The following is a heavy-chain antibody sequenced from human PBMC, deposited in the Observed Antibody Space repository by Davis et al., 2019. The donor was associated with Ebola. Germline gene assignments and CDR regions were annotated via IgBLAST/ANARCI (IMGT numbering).Heavy chain of an antibody. D-gene: IGHD4-17*01. CDR1: GFTFSSYA. CDR3: AKEEVTTYYGMDV. V-gene: IGHV3-23*01. Sequence: GESLKISCAASGFTFSSYAMSWVRQAPGKGLEWVSAISGSGGSTYYADSVKGRFTISRDNSKNTLYLQMNSLRAEDTAVYYCAKEEVTTYYGMDVWGQGTTVTVSS. J-gene: IGHJ6*02. CDR2: ISGSGGST.